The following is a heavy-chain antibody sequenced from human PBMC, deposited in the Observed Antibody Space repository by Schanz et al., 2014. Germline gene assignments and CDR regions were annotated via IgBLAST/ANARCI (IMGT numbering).Heavy chain of an antibody. Sequence: EVQLLESGGGLVQPGGSLRLSCAVSGFTFRSYWMNWVRQAPGKGLEWVANIKQDGSDKHYVDSVKGRFTISRDNIASSLFLQMNSLRAEDSAVYYCARGLIVGDGQHFYFSYGLDVWGQGTTVTVSS. J-gene: IGHJ6*02. CDR2: IKQDGSDK. V-gene: IGHV3-7*01. D-gene: IGHD1-26*01. CDR1: GFTFRSYW. CDR3: ARGLIVGDGQHFYFSYGLDV.